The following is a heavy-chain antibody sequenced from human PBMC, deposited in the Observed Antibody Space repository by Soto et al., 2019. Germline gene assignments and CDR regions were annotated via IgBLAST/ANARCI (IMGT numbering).Heavy chain of an antibody. V-gene: IGHV4-31*03. CDR2: IYYSGST. CDR1: GGSISSGGYY. J-gene: IGHJ5*02. D-gene: IGHD4-4*01. Sequence: SETLSLTCTVSGGSISSGGYYWSWIRQHPGKGLEWIGYIYYSGSTYYNPSLKSRVTISVDTSKNQFSLRLSSVTAADTAVYYCARFLTTNWFDPWGQGTLVTVSS. CDR3: ARFLTTNWFDP.